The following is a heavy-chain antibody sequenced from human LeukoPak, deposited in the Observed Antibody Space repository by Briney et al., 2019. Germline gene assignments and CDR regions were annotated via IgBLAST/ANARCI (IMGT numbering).Heavy chain of an antibody. V-gene: IGHV1-69*01. CDR3: ARVDGGPEHLDWLLRN. CDR2: IIPIFGTA. Sequence: ASVKVSCKASGGTFSSYAISWVRQAPGQGLEWMGWIIPIFGTANYAQKFQGRVTITADESTRPAYMELSSLRSEDTAVYYCARVDGGPEHLDWLLRNWGQGTLVTVSS. J-gene: IGHJ4*02. D-gene: IGHD3-9*01. CDR1: GGTFSSYA.